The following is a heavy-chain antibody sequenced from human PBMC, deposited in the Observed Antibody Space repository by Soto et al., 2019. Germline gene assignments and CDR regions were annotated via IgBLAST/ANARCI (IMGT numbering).Heavy chain of an antibody. CDR1: GGSISSYY. J-gene: IGHJ4*02. D-gene: IGHD2-15*01. CDR2: IYYSGST. Sequence: QVQLQESGPGLVKPSETLSLTCTVSGGSISSYYWSWIRQPPGKGLEWIGYIYYSGSTNYNPSLKSRVTISVDTSKNQFSLKLSSVTAADTAVYYCARQTSGGLCDYWGQGTLVTVSS. V-gene: IGHV4-59*08. CDR3: ARQTSGGLCDY.